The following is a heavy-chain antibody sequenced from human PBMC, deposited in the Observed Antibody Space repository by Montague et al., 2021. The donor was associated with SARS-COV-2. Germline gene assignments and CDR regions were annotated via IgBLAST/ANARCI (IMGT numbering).Heavy chain of an antibody. J-gene: IGHJ5*02. CDR2: IHYSGTT. D-gene: IGHD2-21*01. CDR1: GGSISSDDYY. CDR3: ARDHSS. V-gene: IGHV4-30-4*01. Sequence: LRLSCTVSGGSISSDDYYWSWIHQPPGKGLEWIGYIHYSGTTYYNPSLKSRVTISVDTSKNQFSLKLRSVTAADTAVFYCARDHSSWGQGTLVTVSS.